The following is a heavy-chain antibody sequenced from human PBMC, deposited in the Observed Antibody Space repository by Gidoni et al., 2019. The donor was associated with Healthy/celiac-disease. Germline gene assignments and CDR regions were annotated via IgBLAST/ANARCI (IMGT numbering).Heavy chain of an antibody. D-gene: IGHD2-2*01. Sequence: EVQLVESGGGLVQPGRSLRPSCTASGFTFGDYAMSWFRQAPGKGLEWVGFIRSKAYGGTTEYAASVKGRFTISRDDSKSIAYLQMNSLKTEDTAVYYCTYIVVVPAAHNYYYGMDVWGQGTTVTVSS. CDR2: IRSKAYGGTT. J-gene: IGHJ6*02. V-gene: IGHV3-49*03. CDR1: GFTFGDYA. CDR3: TYIVVVPAAHNYYYGMDV.